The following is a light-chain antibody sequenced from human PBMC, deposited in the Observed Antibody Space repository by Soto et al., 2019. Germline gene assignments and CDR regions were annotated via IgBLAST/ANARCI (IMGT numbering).Light chain of an antibody. J-gene: IGKJ5*01. CDR2: GAS. CDR3: QQYGSSPPIT. V-gene: IGKV3-20*01. CDR1: QSVSSSY. Sequence: EIVLTQSPGTLSLSPGERATLSCRASQSVSSSYLAWYQQKPGQAPRLLIYGASSRATGIPGRFSGSGSGTDFTLTFSRLEPEDFAVYYCQQYGSSPPITFGQGTRLEIK.